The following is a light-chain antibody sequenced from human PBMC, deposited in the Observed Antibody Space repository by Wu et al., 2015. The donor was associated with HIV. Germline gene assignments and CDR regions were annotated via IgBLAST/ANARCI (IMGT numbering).Light chain of an antibody. Sequence: AIQLTQSPSSLSASVGDRVTFTCRASQGIASALAWYQHKPGKGPKLLIYGASSLESGVPSRFSGAGSGTDFTLTISSLQPEDFATYYCQQYYTTPPVSFGQGTKVEIK. J-gene: IGKJ2*03. V-gene: IGKV1-13*02. CDR1: QGIASA. CDR3: QQYYTTPPVS. CDR2: GAS.